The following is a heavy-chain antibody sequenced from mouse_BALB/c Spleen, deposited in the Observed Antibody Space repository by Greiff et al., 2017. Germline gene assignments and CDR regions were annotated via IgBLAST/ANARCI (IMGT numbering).Heavy chain of an antibody. V-gene: IGHV5-12-1*01. CDR2: ISSGGGST. D-gene: IGHD2-10*02. CDR3: ARHEYGNLYYYAMDY. J-gene: IGHJ4*01. CDR1: GFAFSSYD. Sequence: EVKLMESGGGLVKPGGSLKLSCAASGFAFSSYDMSWVRQTPEKRLEWVAYISSGGGSTYYPDTVKGRFTISRDNAKNTLYLQMSSLKSEDTAMYYCARHEYGNLYYYAMDYWGQGTSVTVSS.